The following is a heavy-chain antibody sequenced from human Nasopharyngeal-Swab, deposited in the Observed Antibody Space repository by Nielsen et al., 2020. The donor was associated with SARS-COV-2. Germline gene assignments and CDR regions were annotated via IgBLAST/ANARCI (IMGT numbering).Heavy chain of an antibody. V-gene: IGHV1-69*04. CDR3: ARVKPTACRGGSCYYLPLGY. CDR1: RGTFSSYA. CDR2: IIPILGIA. D-gene: IGHD2-15*01. Sequence: SVQVSCQASRGTFSSYAIIWVRQAPGQGLEWMGRIIPILGIANYAQKFQGRVTIIADKSTSTAYMELSSLRSEDTAVYYCARVKPTACRGGSCYYLPLGYWGQGTLVTVSS. J-gene: IGHJ4*02.